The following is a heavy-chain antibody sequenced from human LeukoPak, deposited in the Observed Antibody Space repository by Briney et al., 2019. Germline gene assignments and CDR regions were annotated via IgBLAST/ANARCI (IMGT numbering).Heavy chain of an antibody. J-gene: IGHJ5*01. Sequence: RGESLKISCQGSGYSFSSWWIAWVRQMPGKGLEWMGIIFPGDADTRYSSSFQGQVTISADMSISTVYLQWSSLKASDTAMYYCARGSTSGKYDSWGQGTQVTVSS. V-gene: IGHV5-51*01. CDR2: IFPGDADT. CDR3: ARGSTSGKYDS. D-gene: IGHD1-26*01. CDR1: GYSFSSWW.